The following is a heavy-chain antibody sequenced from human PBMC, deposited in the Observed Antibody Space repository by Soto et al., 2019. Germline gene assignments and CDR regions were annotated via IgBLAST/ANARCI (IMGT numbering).Heavy chain of an antibody. D-gene: IGHD6-19*01. CDR1: GFTFSTYS. CDR2: ISTGSNTI. V-gene: IGHV3-48*02. Sequence: GGSLRLSCAASGFTFSTYSMNWVRQAPGKGLEWLSYISTGSNTIYYADSVKGRFTISRDNAKNSLYLQMNSLRDEDTAVYYCASSVSGWYHYGMDVWGQGTTVTVSS. CDR3: ASSVSGWYHYGMDV. J-gene: IGHJ6*02.